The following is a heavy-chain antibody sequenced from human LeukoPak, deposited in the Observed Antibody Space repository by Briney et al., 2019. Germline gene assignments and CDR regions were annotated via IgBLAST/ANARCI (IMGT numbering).Heavy chain of an antibody. D-gene: IGHD6-19*01. CDR3: ARLAVAGAHYYYYTDV. J-gene: IGHJ6*03. V-gene: IGHV1-2*06. CDR2: INPNSGGT. Sequence: ASVKVSCKASGYTFTGYYMHWVRQAPGQGLEWMGRINPNSGGTNYAQKFQGRVTMTRDTSISTAYMELSRLRSEDTAVYYCARLAVAGAHYYYYTDVWGKGTTVTVSS. CDR1: GYTFTGYY.